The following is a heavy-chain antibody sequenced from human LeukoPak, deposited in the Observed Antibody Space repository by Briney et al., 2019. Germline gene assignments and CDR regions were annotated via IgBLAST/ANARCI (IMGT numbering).Heavy chain of an antibody. CDR3: ARDSSGSYTDY. CDR2: IYYSGTT. Sequence: TSETLSLTCTISGGSGSSRSYYWGWIRQPPGKGLEWIGSIYYSGTTYYNPSLKSRVTISVDTSKNQFSLKLSSVTAADTAVYYCARDSSGSYTDYWGQGTLVTVSS. J-gene: IGHJ4*02. D-gene: IGHD3-22*01. CDR1: GGSGSSRSYY. V-gene: IGHV4-39*02.